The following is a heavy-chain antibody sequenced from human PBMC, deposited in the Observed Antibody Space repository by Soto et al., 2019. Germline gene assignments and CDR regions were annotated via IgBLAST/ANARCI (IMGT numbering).Heavy chain of an antibody. CDR1: GDSISSYY. CDR2: IYYSGST. V-gene: IGHV4-59*01. J-gene: IGHJ5*02. D-gene: IGHD5-12*01. CDR3: ARGVATIGP. Sequence: TSETLSLTCTVSGDSISSYYLSWIRQPPGKGLEWIGYIYYSGSTNYNPSLKSRVTISVDTPKNQFSLKLTSVTAADTAVYYCARGVATIGPWGQGTLVTVSS.